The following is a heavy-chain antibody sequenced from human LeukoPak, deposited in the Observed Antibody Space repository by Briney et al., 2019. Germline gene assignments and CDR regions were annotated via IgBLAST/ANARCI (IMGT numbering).Heavy chain of an antibody. D-gene: IGHD6-13*01. Sequence: ASVKVSCKASGYTFTGYYMHWVRQAPGQGLEWMGWINPNSGGTNYAQKFQGRVTMTRDTSISTAYMELRRLRSDDTAVYYCARMSIAARPPGIAAAGDFDYWGQGTLVTVSS. V-gene: IGHV1-2*02. CDR2: INPNSGGT. CDR1: GYTFTGYY. J-gene: IGHJ4*02. CDR3: ARMSIAARPPGIAAAGDFDY.